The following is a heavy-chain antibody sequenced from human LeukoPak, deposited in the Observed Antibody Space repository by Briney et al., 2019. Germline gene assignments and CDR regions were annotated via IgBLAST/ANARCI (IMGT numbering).Heavy chain of an antibody. D-gene: IGHD3-22*01. CDR3: ARVRYSDSSVLTRKRSYYFDY. CDR2: INPSGGST. J-gene: IGHJ4*02. V-gene: IGHV1-46*01. Sequence: AASVKVSCKASGYTFTSYYMHWVRQAPGQGLEWMGIINPSGGSTSYAQKFQGRVTMTRDMSTSTVYMELSSLRSEDTAVYYCARVRYSDSSVLTRKRSYYFDYWGQGTLVTVSS. CDR1: GYTFTSYY.